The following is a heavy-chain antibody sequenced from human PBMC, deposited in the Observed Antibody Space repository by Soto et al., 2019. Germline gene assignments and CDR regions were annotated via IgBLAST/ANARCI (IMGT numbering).Heavy chain of an antibody. CDR2: INPSGGST. D-gene: IGHD1-26*01. CDR1: GYTFTSYY. CDR3: AKALWGGSYIYGMDV. J-gene: IGHJ6*02. Sequence: ASVKVSCKASGYTFTSYYMHWVRQAPGQGLEWMGIINPSGGSTSYAQKFQGRVTMTRDTSTSTVYMELSSLRSEDTAVYYCAKALWGGSYIYGMDVWGQGTTVTVSS. V-gene: IGHV1-46*03.